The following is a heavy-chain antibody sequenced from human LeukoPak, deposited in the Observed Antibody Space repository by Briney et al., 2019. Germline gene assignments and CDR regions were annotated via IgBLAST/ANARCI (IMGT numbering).Heavy chain of an antibody. CDR1: GFTFSSYG. V-gene: IGHV3-30*18. J-gene: IGHJ3*02. Sequence: GRSLRLSCAASGFTFSSYGMHWVRQAPGKGLEWVAVISYDGSNKYYADSVKGRFTISRDYSKNTLYLQMNSLRAEDTAVYYCAKEWGAGSDAFDIWGQGTMVTVSS. D-gene: IGHD1-26*01. CDR2: ISYDGSNK. CDR3: AKEWGAGSDAFDI.